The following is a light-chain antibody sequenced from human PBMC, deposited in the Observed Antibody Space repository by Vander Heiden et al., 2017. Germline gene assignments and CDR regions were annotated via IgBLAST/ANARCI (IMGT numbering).Light chain of an antibody. CDR3: AAWDHSLNGYV. CDR1: SSDIGGNT. V-gene: IGLV1-44*01. J-gene: IGLJ1*01. CDR2: SDG. Sequence: SLLTQPPSASLTPRPRVTTCCSGSSSDIGGNTVNWYQQLPGTAPKLMIYSDGQRPSGVPGRFSGSKSGTSASLAISGLQSEDEADYYCAAWDHSLNGYVFGTGTKVTVL.